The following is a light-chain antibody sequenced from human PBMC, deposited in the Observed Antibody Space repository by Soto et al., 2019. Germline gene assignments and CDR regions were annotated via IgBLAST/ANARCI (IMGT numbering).Light chain of an antibody. CDR2: AAS. V-gene: IGKV1-39*01. CDR3: QQSYSTTWT. Sequence: DIQMTQSPSSVSASIGDRVTISCRASQSIYKWLVWYQQKPGKAPKLLIYAASSLQSGVPSRFSGSGSETDFTLTISSLRPEDFATYSCQQSYSTTWTFGQGTKVDIK. J-gene: IGKJ1*01. CDR1: QSIYKW.